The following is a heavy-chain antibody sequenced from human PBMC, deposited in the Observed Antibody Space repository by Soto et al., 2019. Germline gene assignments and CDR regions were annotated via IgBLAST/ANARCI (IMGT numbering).Heavy chain of an antibody. CDR1: GYTFTSYD. J-gene: IGHJ6*02. Sequence: ASMKVSCKASGYTFTSYDINWVRQATGQGLEWMGWMNPNSGNTGYAQKFQGRVTMTRNTSISTAYMELSSLRSEDTAVYYCARILRGNFLPGYATYYYYYGLDVWGQGTTVTVTS. D-gene: IGHD3-9*01. V-gene: IGHV1-8*01. CDR3: ARILRGNFLPGYATYYYYYGLDV. CDR2: MNPNSGNT.